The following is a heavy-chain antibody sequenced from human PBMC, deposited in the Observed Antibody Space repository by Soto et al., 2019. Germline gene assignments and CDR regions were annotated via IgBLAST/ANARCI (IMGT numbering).Heavy chain of an antibody. CDR2: IDPSDSYT. CDR1: GYSFTSYW. Sequence: GESLKISCKGSGYSFTSYWISWVRQMPGKGLEWMGRIDPSDSYTNYSPSFQGHVTISADKSISTAYLQWSSLKASDTAMYYCARHLGYYGSGGEKSRAAPPVRYYGMDVWGQGTTVTVSS. V-gene: IGHV5-10-1*01. D-gene: IGHD3-10*01. CDR3: ARHLGYYGSGGEKSRAAPPVRYYGMDV. J-gene: IGHJ6*02.